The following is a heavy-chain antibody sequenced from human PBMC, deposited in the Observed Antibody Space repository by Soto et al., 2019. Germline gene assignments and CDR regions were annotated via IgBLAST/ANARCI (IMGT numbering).Heavy chain of an antibody. Sequence: QVQLVQAGAEVKKPGSSVKVSCKASGGTFSSYAISWVRQAPGQGLEWMGGMIPIFVIANYAQKFQGRVTITADESTLRAYMKRSSVRSEDTAVYYCAGVAEAACGGACYVYFDYWGQGTLVTVSS. CDR2: MIPIFVIA. CDR3: AGVAEAACGGACYVYFDY. D-gene: IGHD2-21*02. J-gene: IGHJ4*02. CDR1: GGTFSSYA. V-gene: IGHV1-69*01.